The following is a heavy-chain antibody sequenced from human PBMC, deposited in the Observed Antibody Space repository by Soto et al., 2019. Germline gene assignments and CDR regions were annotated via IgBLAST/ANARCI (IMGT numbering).Heavy chain of an antibody. CDR1: GGFINTYY. J-gene: IGHJ6*02. CDR3: AGGPYSFGLDV. D-gene: IGHD3-10*01. Sequence: AEALPLTSTASGGFINTYYWNWIRQSPGKGLEWIGYIYYTGNTKYNPSLESRVTISVDTSKKQFFLKLNSVTPADTAVYYCAGGPYSFGLDVWGQGTTVTVS. V-gene: IGHV4-59*01. CDR2: IYYTGNT.